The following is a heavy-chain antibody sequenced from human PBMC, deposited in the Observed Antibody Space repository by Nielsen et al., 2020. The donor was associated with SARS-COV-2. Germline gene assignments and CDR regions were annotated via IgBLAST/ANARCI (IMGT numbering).Heavy chain of an antibody. J-gene: IGHJ5*02. CDR3: AGPAS. V-gene: IGHV3-11*01. CDR2: ISRSGSII. Sequence: GESLKISCVVSGFSFSDYSMSWIRQAPGKGLEWVSYISRSGSIIQHADSVKGRFTIPRDNAKNSLHLQMDNLRVEDTAVYYCAGPASWGQGTLVTVSS. CDR1: GFSFSDYS. D-gene: IGHD2-2*01.